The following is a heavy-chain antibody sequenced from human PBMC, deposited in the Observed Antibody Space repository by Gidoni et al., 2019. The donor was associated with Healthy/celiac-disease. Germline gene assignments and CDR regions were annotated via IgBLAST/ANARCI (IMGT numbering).Heavy chain of an antibody. CDR1: GFNFSSYA. V-gene: IGHV3-23*01. CDR3: IVGGGASTDY. D-gene: IGHD1-26*01. J-gene: IGHJ4*02. CDR2: ISGSGGST. Sequence: EVQLLESGGGLVRPGGSLSLSCAASGFNFSSYALSWVRQAPGKGLEWVSAISGSGGSTYYADSVKGRFTISRDNSKNTLYVQMNSLRAEDTAVYYGIVGGGASTDYWGQGTLVTVSS.